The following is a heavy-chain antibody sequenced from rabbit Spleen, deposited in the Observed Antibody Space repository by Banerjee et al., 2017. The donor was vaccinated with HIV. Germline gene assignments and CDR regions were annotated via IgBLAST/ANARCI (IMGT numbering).Heavy chain of an antibody. Sequence: QSLEESGGDMVKPGASLTLTCTASGFSFSTSYYICWVRQAPGKGLEWIGCMYPDGVGSTAYASWAKGRFTISKTSSTTVTLQMTSLTAADTATYFFARGSAAMTMVITGYYLNLWGPGTLVTVS. J-gene: IGHJ4*01. V-gene: IGHV1S40*01. CDR1: GFSFSTSYY. D-gene: IGHD2-1*01. CDR2: MYPDGVGST. CDR3: ARGSAAMTMVITGYYLNL.